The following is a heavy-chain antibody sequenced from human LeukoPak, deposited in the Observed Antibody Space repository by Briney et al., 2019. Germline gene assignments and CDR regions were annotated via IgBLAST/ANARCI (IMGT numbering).Heavy chain of an antibody. V-gene: IGHV1-2*02. J-gene: IGHJ6*02. CDR3: ARDLAVAAAGPGYYYYCMDV. CDR1: GYTFTGYY. Sequence: AAVKVSCKASGYTFTGYYMHLLRQAPGQGLEWMGWINPNSGGTNYAQKFQGRVTMTRDTSIRTAYMELSRLRSDDTAVYYCARDLAVAAAGPGYYYYCMDVWGQGTTVTVSS. CDR2: INPNSGGT. D-gene: IGHD6-13*01.